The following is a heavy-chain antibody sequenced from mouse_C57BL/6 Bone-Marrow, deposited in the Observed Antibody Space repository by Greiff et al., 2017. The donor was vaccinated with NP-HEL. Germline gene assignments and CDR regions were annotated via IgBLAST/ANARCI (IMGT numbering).Heavy chain of an antibody. D-gene: IGHD2-4*01. CDR3: ARDYDYGYAMDY. J-gene: IGHJ4*01. V-gene: IGHV1-52*01. Sequence: QVQLQQPGAELVRPGSSVKLSCKASGYTFTSYWMHWVKQRPIQGLEWIGNIDPSDSETHYNQKFKDKATLTVDKSSSPAYMQLSSLTSEDSAVYYCARDYDYGYAMDYWGQGTSVTVSS. CDR2: IDPSDSET. CDR1: GYTFTSYW.